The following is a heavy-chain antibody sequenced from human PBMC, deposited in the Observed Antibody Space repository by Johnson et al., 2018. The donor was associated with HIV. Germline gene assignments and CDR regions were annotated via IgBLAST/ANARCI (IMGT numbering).Heavy chain of an antibody. Sequence: VQLVESGGGLIQPGGSLRLSCAASGFTFSSYAMSWVRQAPGKGLEWVSYISSSGKSTNYADSVKGRFTISRDNAKNSLSLQMNSLRAEDTAIYYCARSVDYGDSLCAFDIWGQGTMVTVSS. J-gene: IGHJ3*02. D-gene: IGHD4-17*01. CDR2: ISSSGKST. CDR1: GFTFSSYA. CDR3: ARSVDYGDSLCAFDI. V-gene: IGHV3-48*04.